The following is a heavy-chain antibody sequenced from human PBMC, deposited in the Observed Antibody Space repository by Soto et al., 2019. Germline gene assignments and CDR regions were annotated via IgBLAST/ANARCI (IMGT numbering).Heavy chain of an antibody. CDR1: GYTFTGYY. CDR3: ATGYCSGGICYGLFDY. Sequence: QVQLVQSGAEVKKPGASVKVSCKASGYTFTGYYMHWVRQAPGQGLEWMGWINPNSGGTNYAQKFQGWVTMTRDTSISTAYMALSRLRSDDTAVYYCATGYCSGGICYGLFDYWGQGTLVTVSS. D-gene: IGHD2-15*01. CDR2: INPNSGGT. J-gene: IGHJ4*02. V-gene: IGHV1-2*04.